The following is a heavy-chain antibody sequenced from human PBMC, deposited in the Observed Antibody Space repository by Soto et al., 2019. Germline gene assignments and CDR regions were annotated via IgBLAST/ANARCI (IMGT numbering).Heavy chain of an antibody. CDR2: ISGSGGST. J-gene: IGHJ6*02. V-gene: IGHV3-23*01. CDR3: AKDYSTYCSSTSCYGIYYYYGMDV. Sequence: HPGGSLRLSCAASGFTFSSYAMSWVRQAPGKGLEWVSAISGSGGSTYYADTVKGRFTISRDNSKNTLYLQMNSLRAEDTAVYYCAKDYSTYCSSTSCYGIYYYYGMDVWGQGTTVTVSS. D-gene: IGHD2-2*01. CDR1: GFTFSSYA.